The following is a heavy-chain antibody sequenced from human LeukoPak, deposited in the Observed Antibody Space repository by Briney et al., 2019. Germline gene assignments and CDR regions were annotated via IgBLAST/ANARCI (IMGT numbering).Heavy chain of an antibody. CDR1: GGSISSYY. CDR3: ARDLNDYSNYGPGGNYYGMDV. Sequence: MASETLSLTCTVSGGSISSYYWSWIRQPPGKGLEWIGYIYYSGSTNYNPSLKSRVTISVDTSKNQFSLKLSSVTAADTAVYYCARDLNDYSNYGPGGNYYGMDVWGQGTTVTVSS. V-gene: IGHV4-59*12. D-gene: IGHD4-11*01. J-gene: IGHJ6*02. CDR2: IYYSGST.